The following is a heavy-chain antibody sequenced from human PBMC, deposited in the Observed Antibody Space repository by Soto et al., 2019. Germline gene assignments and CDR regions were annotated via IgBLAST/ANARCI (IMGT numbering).Heavy chain of an antibody. J-gene: IGHJ5*02. Sequence: SETLSLTCTVSGGSISSGDYYWSWIRQPPGKGLGWIGYIFYSGSTYYNPSLKSRVTISVDTSKNQFSLKLTSVTAADMAVYYCARGRFLEWLLSGWFDPWGQGTLVTVSS. CDR1: GGSISSGDYY. D-gene: IGHD3-3*01. V-gene: IGHV4-30-4*01. CDR2: IFYSGST. CDR3: ARGRFLEWLLSGWFDP.